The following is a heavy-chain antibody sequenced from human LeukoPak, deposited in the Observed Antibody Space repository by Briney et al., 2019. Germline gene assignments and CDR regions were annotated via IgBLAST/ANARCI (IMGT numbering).Heavy chain of an antibody. V-gene: IGHV3-13*01. CDR3: ARGPSLDSRSDYYYYMDV. D-gene: IGHD6-6*01. CDR2: IGTAGDT. Sequence: PGGSLRLSCAASGFTFSSYDMHWVRQATGKGLEWVSAIGTAGDTYYPGSVKGRFTISRENAKNSLYLQMNSLRAGDTAVYYCARGPSLDSRSDYYYYMDVWGKGTTVTVSS. J-gene: IGHJ6*03. CDR1: GFTFSSYD.